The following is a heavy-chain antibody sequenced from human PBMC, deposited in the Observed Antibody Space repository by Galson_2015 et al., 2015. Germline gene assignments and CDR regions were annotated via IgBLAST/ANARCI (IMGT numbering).Heavy chain of an antibody. CDR3: ARQILDYDFWSGDYPTNFDY. CDR2: ISSTTTYI. D-gene: IGHD3-3*01. V-gene: IGHV3-21*01. Sequence: SLRLSCAASEFTFSSYYMSWVRQAPGKGLEWVSSISSTTTYIYYADSVKGRFTISRDNAKNSLYLQMNSLGAEDTAVYYCARQILDYDFWSGDYPTNFDYWGQGTLVTVS. J-gene: IGHJ4*02. CDR1: EFTFSSYY.